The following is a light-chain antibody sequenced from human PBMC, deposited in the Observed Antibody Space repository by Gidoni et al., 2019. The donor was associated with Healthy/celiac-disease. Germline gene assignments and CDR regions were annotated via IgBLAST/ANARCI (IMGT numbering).Light chain of an antibody. V-gene: IGKV3-15*01. Sequence: EIVMTQSPATLSVSPGERATLSCRASQSVSSNLAWYQQKPGLIYGASTRATGIPARFSGSGSGTEFTLTISSLQSEDFAVYYCQQYNNWPLFGGGTKVEIK. CDR3: QQYNNWPL. CDR1: QSVSSN. J-gene: IGKJ4*01. CDR2: GAS.